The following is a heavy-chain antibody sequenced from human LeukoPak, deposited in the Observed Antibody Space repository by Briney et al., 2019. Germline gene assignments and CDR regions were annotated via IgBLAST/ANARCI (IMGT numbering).Heavy chain of an antibody. V-gene: IGHV3-30*03. CDR2: TSSDLNVK. CDR3: AREGYYGSGSPPSLYFDY. J-gene: IGHJ4*02. Sequence: PGGSLRLSCAASGFTFRIYAMSWVRQAPGKGLEWVAVTSSDLNVKLYADSVKGRFTISRDNSRSTLYLQMNSLRPEDTAIYYCAREGYYGSGSPPSLYFDYWGQGTLVTVSS. CDR1: GFTFRIYA. D-gene: IGHD3-10*01.